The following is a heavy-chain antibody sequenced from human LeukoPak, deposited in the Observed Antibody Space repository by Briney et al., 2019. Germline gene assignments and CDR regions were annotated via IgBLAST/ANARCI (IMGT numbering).Heavy chain of an antibody. J-gene: IGHJ4*02. D-gene: IGHD2-2*01. V-gene: IGHV1-2*02. CDR3: ARVSVGLYFDY. CDR2: INPNSGGT. CDR1: GYTFTGYY. Sequence: GASVKVSCKATGYTFTGYYMHWVRQAPGQGLEWMGWINPNSGGTNYAQKFQCRVTMTRDTSISTAYMELSRLRSDDTAVYYCARVSVGLYFDYWGQGTLVTVSS.